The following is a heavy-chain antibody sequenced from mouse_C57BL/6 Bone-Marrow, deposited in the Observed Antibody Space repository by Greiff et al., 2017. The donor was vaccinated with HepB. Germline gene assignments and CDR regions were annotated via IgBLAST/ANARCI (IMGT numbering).Heavy chain of an antibody. D-gene: IGHD1-1*01. Sequence: VQLKQSGPVLVKPGASVKMSCKASGYTFTDYYMNWVKQSHGKSLEWIGVINPYNGGTSYNQKFKGKATLTVDKSSSTAYMELNSLTSEDSAVYYCAREITTVWYCDVWGTGTTVTVSS. J-gene: IGHJ1*03. V-gene: IGHV1-19*01. CDR2: INPYNGGT. CDR1: GYTFTDYY. CDR3: AREITTVWYCDV.